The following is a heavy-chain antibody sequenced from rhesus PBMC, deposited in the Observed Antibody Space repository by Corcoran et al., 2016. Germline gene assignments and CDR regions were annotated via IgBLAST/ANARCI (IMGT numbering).Heavy chain of an antibody. V-gene: IGHV4S10*01. CDR2: IYGTMTTT. CDR1: GGAISDNYR. Sequence: QVQLEESGPGVVKPSETLPLTCAVSGGAISDNYRWSWIRQPPGKGLDWIAYIYGTMTTTKYHPSLKSLATISKATSKNQFSLKLNSVTAADTAVYYCARDVGNRGYDAFDLWGPGVLVTVSS. J-gene: IGHJ5-1*01. CDR3: ARDVGNRGYDAFDL. D-gene: IGHD3-28*01.